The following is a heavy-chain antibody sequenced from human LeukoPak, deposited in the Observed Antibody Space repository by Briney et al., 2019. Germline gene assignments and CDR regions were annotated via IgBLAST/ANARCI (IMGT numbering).Heavy chain of an antibody. CDR1: GYTFTSYA. D-gene: IGHD2-2*01. Sequence: ASVKVSCKASGYTFTSYAMNWVRQAPGQGLEWMGWINTNTGNPTYAQGFTGRFVFSLDTSVSTAYLQISSLKAEDTAVYYCARESIYCSSTSCSADYYYYYYMDVWGKGTTVTVSS. V-gene: IGHV7-4-1*02. J-gene: IGHJ6*03. CDR2: INTNTGNP. CDR3: ARESIYCSSTSCSADYYYYYYMDV.